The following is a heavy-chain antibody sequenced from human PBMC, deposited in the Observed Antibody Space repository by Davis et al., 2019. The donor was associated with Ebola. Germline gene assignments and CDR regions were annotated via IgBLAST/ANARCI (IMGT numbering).Heavy chain of an antibody. CDR3: ARLRSITRLTSFYY. CDR1: GYSFSNYW. V-gene: IGHV5-51*01. Sequence: GESLKISCKGSGYSFSNYWIGWVRQMPGKGLEWMGIIYPGDSDTIYSPSFEGQVTISADESLNTAYLQWSGLKASDNAMYYCARLRSITRLTSFYYWGQGTLVTVSS. J-gene: IGHJ4*02. D-gene: IGHD3-10*01. CDR2: IYPGDSDT.